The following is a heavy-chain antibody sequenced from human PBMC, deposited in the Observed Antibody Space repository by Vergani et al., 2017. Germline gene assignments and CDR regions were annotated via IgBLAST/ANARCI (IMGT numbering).Heavy chain of an antibody. V-gene: IGHV4-61*02. D-gene: IGHD6-19*01. CDR2: IYTSGST. CDR3: ARENVRIAVAGTGRSYYYYMDV. J-gene: IGHJ6*03. Sequence: QVQLKESGPGLVKPSETLSLTCTVSGGSISSGSYYWSWIRQPAGKGLEWIGRIYTSGSTNYNPSLKSRVTMSVDTSKNQFSLKLSSVTAADTAVYYCARENVRIAVAGTGRSYYYYMDVWGKGTTVTVSS. CDR1: GGSISSGSYY.